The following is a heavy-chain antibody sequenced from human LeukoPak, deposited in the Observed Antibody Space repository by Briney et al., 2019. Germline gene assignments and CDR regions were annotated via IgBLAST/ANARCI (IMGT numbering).Heavy chain of an antibody. D-gene: IGHD3-10*01. V-gene: IGHV4-34*01. CDR3: ARTYYYGSGSYYLFDY. J-gene: IGHJ4*02. CDR1: GGSFSGYY. Sequence: PSETLSLTCAVYGGSFSGYYWSWIRQPPGKGLEWIGEINHSGSTNYNPSLKSRVTISVDTSKNQFSLKLSSVTAADTAVYYCARTYYYGSGSYYLFDYWGQGTLVTVSS. CDR2: INHSGST.